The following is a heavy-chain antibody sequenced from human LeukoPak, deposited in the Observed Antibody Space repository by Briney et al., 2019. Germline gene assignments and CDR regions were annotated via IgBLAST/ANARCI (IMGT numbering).Heavy chain of an antibody. CDR2: ISPASKTI. Sequence: GGSLRLSCAASVITFSDDSMNWVRQAPGSGLEWVAYISPASKTIKYAASVKGRFIISRDNAKKSLYLQMKSLRAEDTAVYYCARDPYYSNHLDFLGQGTLVTVSS. J-gene: IGHJ4*02. CDR1: VITFSDDS. V-gene: IGHV3-48*04. D-gene: IGHD4-11*01. CDR3: ARDPYYSNHLDF.